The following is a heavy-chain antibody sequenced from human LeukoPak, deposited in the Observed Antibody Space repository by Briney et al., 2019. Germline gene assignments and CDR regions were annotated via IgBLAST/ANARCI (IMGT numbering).Heavy chain of an antibody. CDR3: ARNLVYDYGNFDY. Sequence: PSETLPLTCTVSGGSISSYYWSWIRQPPGKGLEWTGYIYYSGSTNYNPSLKSRVTISVDTSKNQFSLKLSSVTAADTAVYYCARNLVYDYGNFDYWGQGTLVTVSS. D-gene: IGHD4-17*01. J-gene: IGHJ4*02. CDR2: IYYSGST. V-gene: IGHV4-59*01. CDR1: GGSISSYY.